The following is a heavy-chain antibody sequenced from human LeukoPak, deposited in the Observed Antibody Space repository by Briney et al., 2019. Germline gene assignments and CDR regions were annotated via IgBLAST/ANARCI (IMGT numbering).Heavy chain of an antibody. CDR2: IWYDGSNK. V-gene: IGHV3-33*01. CDR3: ARSRSLCYYDSSGYCGMDV. D-gene: IGHD3-22*01. CDR1: GFTFSSYG. J-gene: IGHJ6*02. Sequence: AGRSLRLSCAASGFTFSSYGMHWVRQAPGKGLEWAAVIWYDGSNKYYADSVKGRFTISRDNSKNTLYLQMNSLRAEDTAVYYCARSRSLCYYDSSGYCGMDVWGQGTTVTVSS.